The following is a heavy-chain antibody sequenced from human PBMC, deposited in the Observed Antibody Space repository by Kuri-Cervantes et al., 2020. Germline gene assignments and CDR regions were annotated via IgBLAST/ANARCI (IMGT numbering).Heavy chain of an antibody. V-gene: IGHV4-59*12. J-gene: IGHJ6*02. CDR2: ISNTGST. D-gene: IGHD6-19*01. CDR3: ARGAGSSYYYHGMDV. CDR1: GGPITTYY. Sequence: SETLSLTCSVSGGPITTYYWSWIRKPPGKGLEWIGYISNTGSTDYNPSLKSRVTVSVDTSKNQFSLRLTSVTAADTAVYYCARGAGSSYYYHGMDVWGQGTTVTVSS.